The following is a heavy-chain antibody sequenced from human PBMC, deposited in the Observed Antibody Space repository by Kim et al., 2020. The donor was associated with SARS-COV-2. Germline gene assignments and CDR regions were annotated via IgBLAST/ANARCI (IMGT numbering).Heavy chain of an antibody. CDR1: GYTFTSYG. CDR2: ISAYNGNT. V-gene: IGHV1-18*01. Sequence: ASVKVSCKASGYTFTSYGISWVRQAPGQGLEWMGWISAYNGNTNYAQKLQGRVTMTTDTSTSTAYMELRSLRSDDTAVYYCARDRVWAEVGYYYYGMDVWGQGTTVTVSS. D-gene: IGHD7-27*01. J-gene: IGHJ6*02. CDR3: ARDRVWAEVGYYYYGMDV.